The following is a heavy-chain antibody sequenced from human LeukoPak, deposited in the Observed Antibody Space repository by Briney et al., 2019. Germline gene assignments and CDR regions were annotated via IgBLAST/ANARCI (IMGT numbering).Heavy chain of an antibody. J-gene: IGHJ3*02. CDR3: AREGGSMVRGAPPGVRDAFDI. CDR1: GYTLTSYV. Sequence: ASVKVSCKASGYTLTSYVMHWVRQAPGQRLEWMGWINAGNGNTKYSQKFQGRVTITRDTSASTASMELNSLRSEDAAVYYCAREGGSMVRGAPPGVRDAFDIWGQGTMVTVSS. D-gene: IGHD3-10*01. CDR2: INAGNGNT. V-gene: IGHV1-3*01.